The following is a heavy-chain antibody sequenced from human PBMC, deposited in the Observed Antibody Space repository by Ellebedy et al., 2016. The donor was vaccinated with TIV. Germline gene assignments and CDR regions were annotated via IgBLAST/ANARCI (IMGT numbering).Heavy chain of an antibody. CDR2: ICYSVNT. CDR3: ASLDVAVANWFDP. V-gene: IGHV4-39*01. J-gene: IGHJ5*02. CDR1: GASIDSGRYC. Sequence: MPSETLSLTCNVSGASIDSGRYCWAWIRQSPGKGLEWIGNICYSVNTYYTPSLKSLVIISADTSKNLFSLRLSSVTAADTAVYYCASLDVAVANWFDPWGHGTLVTVSS. D-gene: IGHD3-10*02.